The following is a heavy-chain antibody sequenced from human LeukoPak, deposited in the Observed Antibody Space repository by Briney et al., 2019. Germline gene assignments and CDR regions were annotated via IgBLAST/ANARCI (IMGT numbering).Heavy chain of an antibody. D-gene: IGHD4-17*01. CDR2: ISTSGTIT. CDR1: GFNFSDHY. J-gene: IGHJ4*02. Sequence: GGSLRLSCAVSGFNFSDHYMDCVRQAPGKGLQWVSYISTSGTITYCADSVKGRFTISRDNAKNSLYLQMNSLRDEDTAVYYCVRDLVSTVTLGHWGQGTLVTVSS. CDR3: VRDLVSTVTLGH. V-gene: IGHV3-11*04.